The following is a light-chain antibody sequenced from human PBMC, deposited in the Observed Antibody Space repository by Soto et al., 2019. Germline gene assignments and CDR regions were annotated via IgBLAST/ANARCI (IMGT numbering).Light chain of an antibody. CDR2: GTS. Sequence: EIVLTQSPGTLSLSPGEGATLSCRASQSVDGSYLAWFQQKPGQAPRLLIYGTSTRPSGIPARFSGSGSGTDFTLTISRLEPEDFAVYYCHQFDSPTWTVGQGTKVEI. V-gene: IGKV3-20*01. J-gene: IGKJ1*01. CDR1: QSVDGSY. CDR3: HQFDSPTWT.